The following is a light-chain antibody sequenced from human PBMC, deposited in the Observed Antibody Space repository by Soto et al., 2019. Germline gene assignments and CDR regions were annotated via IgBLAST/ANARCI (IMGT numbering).Light chain of an antibody. J-gene: IGKJ4*01. CDR3: QQYGSSPLT. CDR2: GAS. V-gene: IGKV3-20*01. CDR1: QSVSSNY. Sequence: EIALTQSPGTLTLSPGERATLSCRASQSVSSNYLAWYQQKPGQAPRLLIYGASSRATGIPDRFSGSGSGVDFALTISRLEPEDFVVYYCQQYGSSPLTFGGGTKVEIK.